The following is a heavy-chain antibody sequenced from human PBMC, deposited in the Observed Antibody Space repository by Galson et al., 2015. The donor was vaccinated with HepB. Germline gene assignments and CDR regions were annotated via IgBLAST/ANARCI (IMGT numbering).Heavy chain of an antibody. CDR1: GFTVSGYW. Sequence: SLRLSCAASGFTVSGYWMSWVRQAPGKGLEWVANIEQDGSEKYYVDSVKGRFTISRDNAKNSVFLQMDSLRADDTAVYYCARVESVHYYYAMDVWGQGTTVTVSS. V-gene: IGHV3-7*03. CDR2: IEQDGSEK. CDR3: ARVESVHYYYAMDV. D-gene: IGHD5/OR15-5a*01. J-gene: IGHJ6*02.